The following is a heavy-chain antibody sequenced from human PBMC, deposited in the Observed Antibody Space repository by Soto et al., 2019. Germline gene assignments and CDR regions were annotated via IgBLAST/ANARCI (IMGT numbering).Heavy chain of an antibody. J-gene: IGHJ4*02. CDR2: ISYDGSNK. Sequence: HPGGSLRLSCAASGFTFSSYAMHWVRQAPGKGLEWVAVISYDGSNKYYADSVKGRFTISRDNSKNTLYLQMNSLRAEDTAVYYCARVGLGQPLLFYYFDYWGQGTLVTVSS. CDR1: GFTFSSYA. CDR3: ARVGLGQPLLFYYFDY. V-gene: IGHV3-30-3*01. D-gene: IGHD2-21*02.